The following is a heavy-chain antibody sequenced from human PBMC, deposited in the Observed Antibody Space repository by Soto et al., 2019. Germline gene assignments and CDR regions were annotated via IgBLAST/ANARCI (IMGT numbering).Heavy chain of an antibody. V-gene: IGHV4-30-4*01. CDR2: IYYSGST. CDR1: GGSISSGDYY. CDR3: ARGRRDGYNFDY. D-gene: IGHD5-12*01. Sequence: SETLSLTCTVPGGSISSGDYYWSWIRQPPGKGLEWIGYIYYSGSTYYNPSLKSRVTISVDTSKNQFSLKLSSVTAADTAVYYCARGRRDGYNFDYWGQGTLVTVSS. J-gene: IGHJ4*02.